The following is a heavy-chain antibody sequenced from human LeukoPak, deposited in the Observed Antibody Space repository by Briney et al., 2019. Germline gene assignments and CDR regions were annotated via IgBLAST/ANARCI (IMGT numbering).Heavy chain of an antibody. CDR2: IYTSGST. J-gene: IGHJ6*03. V-gene: IGHV4-4*09. D-gene: IGHD3-3*01. CDR1: GGSISSYY. CDR3: ASTYYDFWSGYYNPYYMDV. Sequence: SETLSLTCTVSGGSISSYYWSWIRQPPGKGLEWIGYIYTSGSTNYNPSLKSRVTISVDTSKNQFSLKLSSVTAADTAVYYCASTYYDFWSGYYNPYYMDVWGKGTTVTVSS.